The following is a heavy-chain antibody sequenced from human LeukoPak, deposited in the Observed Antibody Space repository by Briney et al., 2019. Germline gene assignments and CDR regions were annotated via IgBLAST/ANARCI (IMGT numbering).Heavy chain of an antibody. D-gene: IGHD1-7*01. CDR2: INTDGSST. CDR1: GFTFSSYS. J-gene: IGHJ3*02. V-gene: IGHV3-74*01. Sequence: GGSLRLSCAASGFTFSSYSMNWVRQAPGKGLVWVSRINTDGSSTSYADSVKGRFTISRDNAKNTLYLQMNSLKAEDTAVYYCARAPGAGTTVIWGQGTMVTVSS. CDR3: ARAPGAGTTVI.